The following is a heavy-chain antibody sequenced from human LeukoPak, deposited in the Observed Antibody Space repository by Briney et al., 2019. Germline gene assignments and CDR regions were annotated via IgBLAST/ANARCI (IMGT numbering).Heavy chain of an antibody. J-gene: IGHJ4*02. Sequence: PGGSLRLSCAASGFTFSSNLMHWVRQGPGKGLVWVSHINRDGTSTRYADSVKSRFTISRDNAKNTLYLQMNSLRAEDTAVYFCAKDFSGAIDSWGQGTQVTVSS. CDR3: AKDFSGAIDS. CDR2: INRDGTST. D-gene: IGHD3-10*01. CDR1: GFTFSSNL. V-gene: IGHV3-74*01.